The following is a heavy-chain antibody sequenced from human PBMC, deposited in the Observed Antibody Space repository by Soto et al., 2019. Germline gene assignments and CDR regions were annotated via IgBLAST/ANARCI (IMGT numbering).Heavy chain of an antibody. D-gene: IGHD6-6*01. CDR2: ISNDGNRK. Sequence: GGSLRLSCAASGFSFSSYGMHWVRQAPGRGLEWVTVISNDGNRKYYGGSVKGRFSVSRDNDKDTLYLQMNGLRPEDTGVYYCAKDRRQLSALDMWGQGTTVTVSS. CDR1: GFSFSSYG. J-gene: IGHJ3*02. CDR3: AKDRRQLSALDM. V-gene: IGHV3-30*18.